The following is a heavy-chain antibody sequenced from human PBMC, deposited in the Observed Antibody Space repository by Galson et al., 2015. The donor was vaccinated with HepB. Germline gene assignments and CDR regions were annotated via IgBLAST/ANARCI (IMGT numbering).Heavy chain of an antibody. J-gene: IGHJ5*02. D-gene: IGHD3-3*01. CDR1: GYTFSGYD. Sequence: SVKVSCKASGYTFSGYDINWVRQTTGQGLERMGWMNPDSGNTGYTQKFQGRVTMTRNTSISTAYMELSSLRSEDTAVYYCARVGRITIFGVVAPNWFDPWGQGTLATVSS. CDR2: MNPDSGNT. V-gene: IGHV1-8*01. CDR3: ARVGRITIFGVVAPNWFDP.